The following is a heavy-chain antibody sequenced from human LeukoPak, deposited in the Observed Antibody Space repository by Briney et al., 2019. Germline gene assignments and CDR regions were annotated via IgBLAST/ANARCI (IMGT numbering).Heavy chain of an antibody. V-gene: IGHV4-34*01. D-gene: IGHD6-19*01. CDR2: INHRGST. CDR3: ARGSGWYRPYYFDY. CDR1: GGSFSGYY. J-gene: IGHJ4*02. Sequence: SETLSLTCAVHGGSFSGYYWSWIRQPPGKGLEWIGEINHRGSTNYNPSLKSRVIISVDTSKNQFSLKLSSVTAADTAVYYCARGSGWYRPYYFDYWGQGTLVTVSS.